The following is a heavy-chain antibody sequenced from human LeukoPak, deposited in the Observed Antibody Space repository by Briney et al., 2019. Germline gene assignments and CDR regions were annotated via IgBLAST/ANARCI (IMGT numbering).Heavy chain of an antibody. CDR2: IYYSGST. CDR3: ARARDGHINNWFDP. D-gene: IGHD5-24*01. J-gene: IGHJ5*02. CDR1: GGSINSYY. Sequence: KPSETLSHTCTVSGGSINSYYWSWIRQPPGKGLEWIGYIYYSGSTNYNPSLKSRVTISVDTSKNQFSLKMSSVTAADTAVYYCARARDGHINNWFDPWGQGTLVTVSS. V-gene: IGHV4-59*01.